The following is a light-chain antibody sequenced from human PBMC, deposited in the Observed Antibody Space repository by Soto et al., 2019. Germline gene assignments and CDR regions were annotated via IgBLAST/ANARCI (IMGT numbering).Light chain of an antibody. J-gene: IGKJ1*01. V-gene: IGKV3D-15*01. CDR3: HQHNNWWT. CDR2: DAS. Sequence: IGMTQSTATLSLSAGERATLSCGASESVSNNLAWYQQKAGQAPRLLIYDASSRATGIPDRFSGGGSGTDFTLTITSLQSEDFGVYYCHQHNNWWTFGQGTKVDI. CDR1: ESVSNN.